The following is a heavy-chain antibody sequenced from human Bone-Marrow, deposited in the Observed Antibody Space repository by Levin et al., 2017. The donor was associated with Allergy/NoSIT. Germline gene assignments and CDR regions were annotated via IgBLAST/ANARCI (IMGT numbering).Heavy chain of an antibody. Sequence: GGSLRLSCAPSGFAFRTYDMNWVRQAPGKGLEWVAVISYGGSNKYYAESVKGRFTISRDNSKNTLYLQMNSLRAEDTAVYYSAKADRATVMVFDYWGQGSLVTVSS. V-gene: IGHV3-30*18. CDR1: GFAFRTYD. J-gene: IGHJ4*02. D-gene: IGHD5-18*01. CDR3: AKADRATVMVFDY. CDR2: ISYGGSNK.